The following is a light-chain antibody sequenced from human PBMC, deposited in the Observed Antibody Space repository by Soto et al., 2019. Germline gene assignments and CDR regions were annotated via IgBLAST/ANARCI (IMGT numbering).Light chain of an antibody. CDR2: DAS. CDR3: QQYNSYSYT. V-gene: IGKV1-5*01. Sequence: DIQMTQSPSTLCASVGDRVTITCRASQSISSWLAWYQQKPGKAPKLLIYDASSLESGVPSRFSGSGSGTEFTLTISSLQPDDFATYYCQQYNSYSYTFGQGTKLEIK. CDR1: QSISSW. J-gene: IGKJ2*01.